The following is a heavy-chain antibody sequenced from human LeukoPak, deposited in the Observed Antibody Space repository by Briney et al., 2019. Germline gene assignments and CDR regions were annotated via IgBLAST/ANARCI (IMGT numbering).Heavy chain of an antibody. Sequence: PSETLSLTCTVSGYFISSGYYWGWIRQPPGKGLEWIGSIYHSGTTYYNPSLKSRVTISVDTSKNQFSLKLSSVTAADTAVYYCARHRRESLIAARPVWFDPWGQGTLVTVSS. D-gene: IGHD6-6*01. CDR2: IYHSGTT. CDR1: GYFISSGYY. V-gene: IGHV4-38-2*02. J-gene: IGHJ5*02. CDR3: ARHRRESLIAARPVWFDP.